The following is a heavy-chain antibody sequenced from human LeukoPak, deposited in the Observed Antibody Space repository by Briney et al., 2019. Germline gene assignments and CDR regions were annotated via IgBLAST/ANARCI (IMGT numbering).Heavy chain of an antibody. D-gene: IGHD6-19*01. Sequence: PGGSLRLSCAASGLTFSSYAMSWVRQAPGKGLEWVSAISGSGGSTYYADSVKGRFTISRDNSKNTLYLQMNSLRAEDTAVYYCAKDRDSSGWPPHYWGQGTLVTVSS. CDR3: AKDRDSSGWPPHY. CDR2: ISGSGGST. J-gene: IGHJ4*02. V-gene: IGHV3-23*01. CDR1: GLTFSSYA.